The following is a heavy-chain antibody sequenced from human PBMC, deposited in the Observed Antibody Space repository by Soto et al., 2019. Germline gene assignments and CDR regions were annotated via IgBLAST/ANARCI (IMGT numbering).Heavy chain of an antibody. V-gene: IGHV4-34*01. Sequence: SETLSLTCAVYGGSFSGYYWSWIRQPPGKGLEWIGEINHSGSTNYNPSLKSRVTISVDTSKNQFSLKLSSVTAADTAVYYCGRGGGGYDYVWRNYCYNCCYYNCIDLWGQGTMVTVSS. D-gene: IGHD3-16*02. CDR3: GRGGGGYDYVWRNYCYNCCYYNCIDL. J-gene: IGHJ5*02. CDR2: INHSGST. CDR1: GGSFSGYY.